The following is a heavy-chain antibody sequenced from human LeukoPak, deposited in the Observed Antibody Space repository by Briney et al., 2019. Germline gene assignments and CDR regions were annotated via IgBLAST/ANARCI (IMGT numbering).Heavy chain of an antibody. J-gene: IGHJ4*02. V-gene: IGHV3-7*01. D-gene: IGHD1-26*01. Sequence: GGSLSLSCAASGFAFSNYWMSWVRQAPGKGLEWVANIKQDGSDIYYVDSVKGRFTISRDNAKNSLCLQMNSLRAEDTAVYYCTRSGTYVFDFWGQGTLVTVSS. CDR2: IKQDGSDI. CDR3: TRSGTYVFDF. CDR1: GFAFSNYW.